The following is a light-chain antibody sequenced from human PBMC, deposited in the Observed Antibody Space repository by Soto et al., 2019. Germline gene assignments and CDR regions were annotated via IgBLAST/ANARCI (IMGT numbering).Light chain of an antibody. V-gene: IGLV2-14*02. J-gene: IGLJ2*01. Sequence: QSVLTQPASVSGSPGQSITVSCTGTSNDVGSYDLVSWYQQHPGQAPKVMIYGVTKRPSGVSNRFSGNRSGNTASLTISGLQAEDEAEYYCCSYTTSSALVFGGGTKVTVL. CDR1: SNDVGSYDL. CDR2: GVT. CDR3: CSYTTSSALV.